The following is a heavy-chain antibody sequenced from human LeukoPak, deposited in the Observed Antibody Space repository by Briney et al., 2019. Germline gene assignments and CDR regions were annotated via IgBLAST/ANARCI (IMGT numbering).Heavy chain of an antibody. D-gene: IGHD4-23*01. CDR1: GFTFSNYG. CDR3: ARDGGFGLFDS. Sequence: GGSLRLSCEASGFTFSNYGMHWVRQAPGKGLEWVADIWHDGVKKYYADSEKGRVTVSRDTSKNTLYSQMNSLRAEDTAIYYCARDGGFGLFDSWGQGTRVTVSS. V-gene: IGHV3-33*01. CDR2: IWHDGVKK. J-gene: IGHJ4*02.